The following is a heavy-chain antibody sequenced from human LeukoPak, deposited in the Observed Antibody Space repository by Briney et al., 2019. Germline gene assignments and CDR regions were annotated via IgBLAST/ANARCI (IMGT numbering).Heavy chain of an antibody. CDR2: ISYDGSNK. J-gene: IGHJ4*02. Sequence: GGSLRLSCAASGFTFSSYGMHWVRQAPGKGLEGVAVISYDGSNKYYADSVKGRFTISRDNSKNTLYLQMNSLRTEDTAVYFCAKEIYYDSSAFFDYWGQGTLVTVSS. CDR3: AKEIYYDSSAFFDY. CDR1: GFTFSSYG. V-gene: IGHV3-30*18. D-gene: IGHD3-22*01.